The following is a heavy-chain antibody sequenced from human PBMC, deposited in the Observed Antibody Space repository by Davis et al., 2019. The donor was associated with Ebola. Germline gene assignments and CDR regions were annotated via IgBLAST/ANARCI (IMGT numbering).Heavy chain of an antibody. Sequence: ASVKVSCKASGYTFTGYFMHWVRQAPGQGLEWVGWISPSSGDTNYAQKFQGRVTMTRDTSINTAYIDLSRLTSDDTAVYYCAREVVVGPAARMDVWGQGTTVAVSS. D-gene: IGHD2-15*01. CDR3: AREVVVGPAARMDV. CDR1: GYTFTGYF. CDR2: ISPSSGDT. J-gene: IGHJ6*02. V-gene: IGHV1-2*02.